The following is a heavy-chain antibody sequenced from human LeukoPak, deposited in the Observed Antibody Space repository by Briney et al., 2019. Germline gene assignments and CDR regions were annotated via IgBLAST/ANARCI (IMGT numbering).Heavy chain of an antibody. CDR3: ARGRASAFDV. J-gene: IGHJ3*01. CDR1: GDSVSTSGVA. D-gene: IGHD6-25*01. Sequence: PSQTLSLTCAISGDSVSTSGVAWHWVRQSPSRGLDWLGRTYSTSKWNTDYAVSVKSRIVVNPDTSKNQFSLQLTSVTSEDTAVYYCARGRASAFDVWGQGTMVTVSS. V-gene: IGHV6-1*01. CDR2: TYSTSKWNT.